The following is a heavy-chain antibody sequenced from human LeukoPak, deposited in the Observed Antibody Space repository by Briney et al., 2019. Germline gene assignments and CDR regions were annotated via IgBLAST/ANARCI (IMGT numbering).Heavy chain of an antibody. V-gene: IGHV4-59*01. Sequence: SETLSLTCTVSGGSISSYYWSWIRQPPGKGLEWIGYIYYSGSTNYNPSLKSRVTISVDTSKNQFSLKLSSVTAADTAVYYCASWGVLGDSGSYHYYFDYWGQGTLVTVSS. J-gene: IGHJ4*02. CDR2: IYYSGST. CDR3: ASWGVLGDSGSYHYYFDY. CDR1: GGSISSYY. D-gene: IGHD1-26*01.